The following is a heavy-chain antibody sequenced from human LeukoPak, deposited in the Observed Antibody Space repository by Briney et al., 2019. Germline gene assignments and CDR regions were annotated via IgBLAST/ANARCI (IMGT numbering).Heavy chain of an antibody. CDR1: GFTFSTYS. CDR2: ISPSTSYT. J-gene: IGHJ4*02. Sequence: GGSLRLSCAASGFTFSTYSMNWVRQAPGKGLEWVSSISPSTSYTYYADSVKGRFTVSRDNAKNSLYLQMNSLRAEDTAVYYCASATVTHLLDYWGQGTLVTVCS. CDR3: ASATVTHLLDY. V-gene: IGHV3-21*01. D-gene: IGHD4-17*01.